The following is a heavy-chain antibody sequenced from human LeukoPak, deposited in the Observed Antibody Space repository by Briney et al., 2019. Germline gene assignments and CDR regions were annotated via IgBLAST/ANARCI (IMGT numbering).Heavy chain of an antibody. J-gene: IGHJ4*02. CDR1: GFTFSSYW. D-gene: IGHD6-13*01. CDR3: ARELSSSWSYYFDY. CDR2: IKQDGSEK. Sequence: GSLGLSCAASGFTFSSYWMSWVRQAPGKGLEWVANIKQDGSEKYYVDSVKGRFTISRDNAKNSLYLQMNSLRAEDTAVYYCARELSSSWSYYFDYWGQGTLVTVSS. V-gene: IGHV3-7*01.